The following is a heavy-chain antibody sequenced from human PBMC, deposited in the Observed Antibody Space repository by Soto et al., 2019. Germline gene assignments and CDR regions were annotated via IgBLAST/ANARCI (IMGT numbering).Heavy chain of an antibody. J-gene: IGHJ6*02. D-gene: IGHD6-13*01. V-gene: IGHV3-23*01. CDR1: GFTFSIYA. CDR2: ISGSGGST. CDR3: AKKTAAGTPNYGMDV. Sequence: GSLRLSCAASGFTFSIYAMSWVRQAPGKGLEWVSAISGSGGSTYYADSVKGRFTISRDNSKNTLYLQMNSLRAEDTAVYYCAKKTAAGTPNYGMDVWGQGTTVTVSS.